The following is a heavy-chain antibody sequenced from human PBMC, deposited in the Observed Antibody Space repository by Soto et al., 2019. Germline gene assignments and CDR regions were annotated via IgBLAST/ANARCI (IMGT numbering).Heavy chain of an antibody. CDR2: IYYSGST. V-gene: IGHV4-31*03. D-gene: IGHD3-16*01. J-gene: IGHJ6*02. CDR3: ARDFGGLRRNYYYYGMDV. Sequence: SETLSLTCTVSGGSISSGGYYWSWILQHPGKGLEWIGYIYYSGSTYYNPSLKSRVTISVDTSKNQFSLKLSSVTAADTAVYYCARDFGGLRRNYYYYGMDVWGQGTTVTVSS. CDR1: GGSISSGGYY.